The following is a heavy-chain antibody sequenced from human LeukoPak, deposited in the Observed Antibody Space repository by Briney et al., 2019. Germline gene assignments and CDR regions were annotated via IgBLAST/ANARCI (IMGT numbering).Heavy chain of an antibody. V-gene: IGHV3-23*01. Sequence: PGGSLRLSCAASGFTFSSYAMSWVRQAPGKGLEWVSAISGSGGSTYYADSVKGRFTISSDNSKNTLYLQMNSLRAEDTAVYYCAKPSRRGYSYGYAGNNWFDPWGQGTLVTVSS. J-gene: IGHJ5*02. CDR1: GFTFSSYA. D-gene: IGHD5-18*01. CDR2: ISGSGGST. CDR3: AKPSRRGYSYGYAGNNWFDP.